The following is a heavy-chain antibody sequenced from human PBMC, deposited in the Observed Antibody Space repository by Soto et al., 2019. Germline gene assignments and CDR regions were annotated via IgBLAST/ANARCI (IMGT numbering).Heavy chain of an antibody. Sequence: QVQLQESGPGLVKPSRTLSLTCTVSGGSISSGRYYWSWIRQHPGKGLEWIGYIYYSGSTYCNPSLKSRLTISVDTSENQFSLKLSSVTAADTAIYYCARDLSGYGAFDIWGQGTMVTVSS. V-gene: IGHV4-31*03. J-gene: IGHJ3*02. D-gene: IGHD5-18*01. CDR1: GGSISSGRYY. CDR3: ARDLSGYGAFDI. CDR2: IYYSGST.